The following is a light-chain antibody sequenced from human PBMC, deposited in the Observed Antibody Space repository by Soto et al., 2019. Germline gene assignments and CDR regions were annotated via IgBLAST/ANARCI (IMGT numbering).Light chain of an antibody. J-gene: IGKJ5*01. CDR3: QQYYSTPIT. CDR2: WAS. V-gene: IGKV4-1*01. CDR1: QSVLYSSNNKNY. Sequence: DIVMTQSPDSLAVSLGERATINCKSSQSVLYSSNNKNYLAWYQQKPGQPPKLLIYWASTRESGVPDRFSGMGSGTDFTLTISSLQAEDVAAYYCQQYYSTPITFGQGTRLEIK.